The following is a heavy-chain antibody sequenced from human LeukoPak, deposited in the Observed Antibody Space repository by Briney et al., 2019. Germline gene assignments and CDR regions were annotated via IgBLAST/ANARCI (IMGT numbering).Heavy chain of an antibody. V-gene: IGHV4-59*01. Sequence: SETLSLTCTVSGGSISSYYWSWIRQPPGKGLEWIGYIYYSGSTNYNPSLKSRVTISVDTSKNQFSLKLSSVTAADTAVYYCARPYSSSFDGAFDIWGQGTMVTVSS. CDR1: GGSISSYY. J-gene: IGHJ3*02. CDR3: ARPYSSSFDGAFDI. CDR2: IYYSGST. D-gene: IGHD6-13*01.